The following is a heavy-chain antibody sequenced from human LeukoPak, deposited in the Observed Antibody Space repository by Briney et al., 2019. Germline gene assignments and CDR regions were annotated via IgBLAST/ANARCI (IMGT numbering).Heavy chain of an antibody. CDR1: GGSFSGYY. CDR2: INHSGST. V-gene: IGHV4-34*01. CDR3: ARVYGGTPYYYGMDV. D-gene: IGHD4-23*01. J-gene: IGHJ6*02. Sequence: SETLSLTCAVYGGSFSGYYWSWIRQPPGKGLEWIGEINHSGSTNYNPSLKSRVTISVDTSKNLFSLKLSSVTAADTAVYYCARVYGGTPYYYGMDVWGQGTTVTVSS.